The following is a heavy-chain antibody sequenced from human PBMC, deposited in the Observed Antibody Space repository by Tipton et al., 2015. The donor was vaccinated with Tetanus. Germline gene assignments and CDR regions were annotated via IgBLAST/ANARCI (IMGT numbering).Heavy chain of an antibody. CDR1: GDSVRSGSYC. J-gene: IGHJ4*02. CDR2: IDYSGST. CDR3: ASYNIPYYFDY. V-gene: IGHV4-61*01. Sequence: TLSLTCTVSGDSVRSGSYCWSWIRQPPGKELEWIGYIDYSGSTNYNPSLKSRLIISADTSKNQFSLRLSSVTAADTAVYYCASYNIPYYFDYWGRGTLVTVSS. D-gene: IGHD2-2*02.